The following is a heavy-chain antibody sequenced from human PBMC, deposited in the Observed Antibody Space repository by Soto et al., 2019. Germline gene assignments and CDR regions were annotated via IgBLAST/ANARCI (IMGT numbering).Heavy chain of an antibody. CDR2: IWYDGSDK. V-gene: IGHV3-33*01. Sequence: GGSLRLSCAASGFTLSSNGMHWVRQAPGKGLEWVAFIWYDGSDKYYADSVKGRFTISRDNSKNTLYLQMNSLRAGDTAVYYCARDRYPNYPPDAFDIWGQGTLVTVSS. CDR1: GFTLSSNG. CDR3: ARDRYPNYPPDAFDI. J-gene: IGHJ3*02. D-gene: IGHD4-4*01.